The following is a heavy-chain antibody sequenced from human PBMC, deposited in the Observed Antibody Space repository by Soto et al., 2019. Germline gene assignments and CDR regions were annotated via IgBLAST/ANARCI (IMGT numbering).Heavy chain of an antibody. CDR2: IFGNGRT. CDR1: GFAISNYA. D-gene: IGHD3-10*01. V-gene: IGHV3-23*01. CDR3: EKGDGSGRLNENDY. J-gene: IGHJ4*02. Sequence: GGSLRLSCEGSGFAISNYAMSWVRQAPGKGLTWVSGIFGNGRTFYVDSVKGRFTISRDDSKNTVYLQMNSLSVEDTAVYYCEKGDGSGRLNENDYWGQGT.